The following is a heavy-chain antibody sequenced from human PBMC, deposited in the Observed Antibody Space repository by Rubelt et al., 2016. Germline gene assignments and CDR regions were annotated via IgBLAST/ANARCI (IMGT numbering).Heavy chain of an antibody. CDR2: IYYSGST. J-gene: IGHJ5*02. V-gene: IGHV4-59*12. Sequence: QVQLQESGPGLVKPSETLSLTCTVSGGSISSYYWSWIRQPPGKGLEWIGSIYYSGSTYYDPSLKSRVTRSVDTSKNQFSLKLSSVTAADTAVYYCARDFDIELLKGNWFDPWGQGTLVTVSA. CDR3: ARDFDIELLKGNWFDP. CDR1: GGSISSYY. D-gene: IGHD1-26*01.